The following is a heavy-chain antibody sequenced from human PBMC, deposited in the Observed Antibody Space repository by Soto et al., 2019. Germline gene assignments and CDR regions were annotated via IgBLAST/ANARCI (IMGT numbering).Heavy chain of an antibody. CDR1: GVSIRSSNW. CDR2: IFHDGTA. Sequence: ETLSLTCAVSGVSIRSSNWWTWVRQTPQRGLEYIGEIFHDGTANYYPSFERRVAISVDTSKNQFSLKLTSVTAADTAIYFCARLVYATRLNYMYFDFWGQGALVTVSS. CDR3: ARLVYATRLNYMYFDF. J-gene: IGHJ4*02. V-gene: IGHV4-4*01. D-gene: IGHD2-8*01.